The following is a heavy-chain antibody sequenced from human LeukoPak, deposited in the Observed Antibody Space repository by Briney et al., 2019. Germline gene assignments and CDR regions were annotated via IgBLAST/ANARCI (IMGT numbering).Heavy chain of an antibody. D-gene: IGHD1-26*01. J-gene: IGHJ4*02. CDR3: ARDGGFIHSQREGYYFDY. Sequence: SETLSLTCTVSGGSISNSYWSWIRQPAGKGLEWIGRISSSGTTNSNPSLKSRVTMSVATSKNQFSLKLSSVTAAGTAVYYCARDGGFIHSQREGYYFDYWGQGTLVTVSS. CDR1: GGSISNSY. V-gene: IGHV4-4*07. CDR2: ISSSGTT.